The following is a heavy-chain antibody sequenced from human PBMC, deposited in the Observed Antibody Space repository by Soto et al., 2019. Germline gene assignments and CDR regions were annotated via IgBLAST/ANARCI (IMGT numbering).Heavy chain of an antibody. D-gene: IGHD4-4*01. CDR3: ATTPLTTVTNPYYYYGMDV. V-gene: IGHV1-24*01. Sequence: ASVKVSCKVSGYTLTELSMHWVRQAPGKGLEWMGGFDPEDGETIYAQKFQGRVTMTEDTSADTAYMELSSLRSEDMAVYYCATTPLTTVTNPYYYYGMDVWGQGTTVTVSS. J-gene: IGHJ6*02. CDR1: GYTLTELS. CDR2: FDPEDGET.